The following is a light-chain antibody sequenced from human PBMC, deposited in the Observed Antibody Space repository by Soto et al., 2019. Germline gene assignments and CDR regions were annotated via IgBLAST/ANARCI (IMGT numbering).Light chain of an antibody. CDR1: HYVGIS. V-gene: IGKV3-11*01. CDR3: QQRSAWPLT. CDR2: DVS. J-gene: IGKJ4*01. Sequence: EIVLTQSPATLSLSPGERATLSCRASHYVGISLAWYQQKPGQAPRLLIWDVSNRATGIPARFSGSGSGTDFTLNITSLEPEDSAVYYCQQRSAWPLTFGGGTRVEIK.